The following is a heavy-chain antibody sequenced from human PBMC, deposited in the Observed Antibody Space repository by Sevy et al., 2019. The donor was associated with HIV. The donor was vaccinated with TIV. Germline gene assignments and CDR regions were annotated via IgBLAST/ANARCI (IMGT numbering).Heavy chain of an antibody. V-gene: IGHV3-33*01. D-gene: IGHD3-10*01. J-gene: IGHJ4*01. CDR2: IWYDGSNK. Sequence: GGSLRLSCEASGFTFSDYGMHWVRQAPGKGLEWVAVIWYDGSNKYYADSVKGRFTISRVNSKNTPYLQMNILRTEDTAEYYCARDKLHPLMVSMVRGALSFYFDYWGHGTLVTVSS. CDR3: ARDKLHPLMVSMVRGALSFYFDY. CDR1: GFTFSDYG.